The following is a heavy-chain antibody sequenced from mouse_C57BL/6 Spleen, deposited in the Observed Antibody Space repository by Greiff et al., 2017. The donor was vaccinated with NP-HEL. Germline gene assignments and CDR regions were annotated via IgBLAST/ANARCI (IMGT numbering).Heavy chain of an antibody. V-gene: IGHV5-6*02. D-gene: IGHD3-3*01. J-gene: IGHJ4*01. CDR3: ARWGTGSYAMDY. CDR2: ISSGGSYT. Sequence: DVKLVESGGDLVKPGGSLKLSCAASGFTFSSYGMSWVRQTPDKRLEWVATISSGGSYTYYPDSVKGRFTISRDNAKNTLYLQMSSLKSEDTAMYYCARWGTGSYAMDYWGQGTSVTVSS. CDR1: GFTFSSYG.